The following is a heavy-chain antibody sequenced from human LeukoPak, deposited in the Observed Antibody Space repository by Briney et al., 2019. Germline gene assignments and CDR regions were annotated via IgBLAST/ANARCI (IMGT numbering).Heavy chain of an antibody. D-gene: IGHD1-26*01. V-gene: IGHV3-48*04. CDR2: ISSSSSTI. Sequence: GTLSLTCAVSGGSLSSSNWWSWVRQAPGKGLEWVSYISSSSSTIYYADSVKGRFTISRDNAKNSLYLQMNSLRVEETAVYYCAREGGNYGKDVWGRGTTVIVSS. J-gene: IGHJ6*02. CDR3: AREGGNYGKDV. CDR1: GGSLSSSN.